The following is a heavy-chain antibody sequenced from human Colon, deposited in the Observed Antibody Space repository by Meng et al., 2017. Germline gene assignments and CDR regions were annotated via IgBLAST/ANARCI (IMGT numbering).Heavy chain of an antibody. V-gene: IGHV4-4*02. CDR1: GGSISSSNW. Sequence: QVQLQESGPGLVKPSGTLSLTCAGSGGSISSSNWWSWVRQPPGTGLEWIGDIYHSGSTNYNPSLKSRVTISVDKSKNQFSLKLSSVTAADTAMYYCARGGGCSSSSCDLDYWGQGVLVTVSS. CDR3: ARGGGCSSSSCDLDY. CDR2: IYHSGST. J-gene: IGHJ4*02. D-gene: IGHD2-2*01.